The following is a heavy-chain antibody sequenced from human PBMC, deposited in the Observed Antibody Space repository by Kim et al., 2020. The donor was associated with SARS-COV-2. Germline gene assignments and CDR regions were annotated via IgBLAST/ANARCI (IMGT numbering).Heavy chain of an antibody. D-gene: IGHD3-16*02. Sequence: ASVKVFCKASGFTVTDYYMHWVRQVPGHGLECMGRINRQSGAPDYAHNFQGRVTVTRDTSTSTAYMELSRLTSDDTAIYYCGSAPRYLYCRHICGQGTTV. J-gene: IGHJ6*02. CDR3: GSAPRYLYCRHI. CDR1: GFTVTDYY. V-gene: IGHV1-2*06. CDR2: INRQSGAP.